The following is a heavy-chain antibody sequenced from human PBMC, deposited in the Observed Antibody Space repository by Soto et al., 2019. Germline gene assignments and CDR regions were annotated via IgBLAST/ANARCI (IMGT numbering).Heavy chain of an antibody. J-gene: IGHJ4*02. CDR3: ARPYGFWNGFGPFDY. CDR1: GDSISDDY. CDR2: IYYSGST. V-gene: IGHV4-59*12. Sequence: SETMSLTCTVSGDSISDDYWTWIRQPPGKALEWIGYIYYSGSTCYNPSLKSRVTIAVDTSKNQFSLRLNSVTAADTAIYYCARPYGFWNGFGPFDYWGQGSLVTVSS. D-gene: IGHD3-3*01.